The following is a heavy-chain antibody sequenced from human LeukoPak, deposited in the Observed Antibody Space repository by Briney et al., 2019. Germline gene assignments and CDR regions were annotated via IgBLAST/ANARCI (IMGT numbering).Heavy chain of an antibody. CDR3: ARDLGGSYFTFYNWFDP. CDR1: GYTFTSYA. V-gene: IGHV7-4-1*02. J-gene: IGHJ5*02. Sequence: GASVEVSCKASGYTFTSYAMNWVRQAPGQGLEWMGWINTNTGNPTYAQGFTGRFVFSLDTSVSTAYLQISSLKAEDTAVYYCARDLGGSYFTFYNWFDPWGQGTLVTVSS. D-gene: IGHD1-26*01. CDR2: INTNTGNP.